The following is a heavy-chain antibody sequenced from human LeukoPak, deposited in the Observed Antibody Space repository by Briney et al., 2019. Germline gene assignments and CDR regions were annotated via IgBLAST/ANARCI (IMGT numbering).Heavy chain of an antibody. CDR1: GCTFSSYA. Sequence: ASVKVSCKASGCTFSSYAISWVRQAPGQGLEWMGGIIPIFGTANYAQKFQGRVTITADESTSTAYMELSSLRSEDTAVYYCAISYDILPPRGEWGSYNWFDPWGQGTLVTVSS. V-gene: IGHV1-69*13. D-gene: IGHD3-9*01. J-gene: IGHJ5*02. CDR2: IIPIFGTA. CDR3: AISYDILPPRGEWGSYNWFDP.